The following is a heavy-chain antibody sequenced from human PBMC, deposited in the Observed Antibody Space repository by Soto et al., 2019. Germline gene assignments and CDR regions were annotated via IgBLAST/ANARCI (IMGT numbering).Heavy chain of an antibody. V-gene: IGHV3-48*01. CDR1: GFTFSSYS. CDR3: ARIVKGGSNYADYYYYYMDV. J-gene: IGHJ6*03. D-gene: IGHD4-4*01. Sequence: PGGSLRLSCAASGFTFSSYSMNWVRQAPGKGLEWVSYISSSSSTIYYADSVKGRFTISRDNAKNSLYLQMNSLRAEDTAVYYCARIVKGGSNYADYYYYYMDVWGKGTTVTVSS. CDR2: ISSSSSTI.